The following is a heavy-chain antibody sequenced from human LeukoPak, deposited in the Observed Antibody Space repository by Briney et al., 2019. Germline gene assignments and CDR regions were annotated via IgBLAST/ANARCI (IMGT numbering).Heavy chain of an antibody. D-gene: IGHD4-17*01. J-gene: IGHJ4*02. CDR2: FYSGGSA. V-gene: IGHV3-53*01. Sequence: PGGSLRLSCAVSGFTVAANYMTWVRQAPGKGLEWVSVFYSGGSAYYADSVKGRFTISRDLSKNTLFLQMNSLRAEDTAVYYCAKVGTVTPTFDYWGQGTLVTVSS. CDR1: GFTVAANY. CDR3: AKVGTVTPTFDY.